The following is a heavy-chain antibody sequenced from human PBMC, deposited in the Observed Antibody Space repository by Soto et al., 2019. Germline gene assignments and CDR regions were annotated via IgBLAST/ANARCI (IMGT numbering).Heavy chain of an antibody. CDR1: GGSISSSSYY. Sequence: SETLSLTCTVSGGSISSSSYYWGWIRQPPGKGLEWIGSIYYSGSTYYNPSLKSRVTISVDTSKNQFSLKLSSVTAADTAVYYCARHHGYSGYDENYGDYRRGLGYFDYWGQGTLVTVSS. V-gene: IGHV4-39*01. CDR2: IYYSGST. CDR3: ARHHGYSGYDENYGDYRRGLGYFDY. J-gene: IGHJ4*02. D-gene: IGHD5-12*01.